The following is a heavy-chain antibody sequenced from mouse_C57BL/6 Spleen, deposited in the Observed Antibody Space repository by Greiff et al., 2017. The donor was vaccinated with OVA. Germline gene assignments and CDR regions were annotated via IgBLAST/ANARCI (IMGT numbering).Heavy chain of an antibody. CDR1: GFTFTDYY. J-gene: IGHJ2*01. D-gene: IGHD4-1*01. CDR3: ARYMGWDNFFDY. CDR2: IRNKANGYTT. V-gene: IGHV7-3*01. Sequence: EVQLVESGGGLVQPGGSLSLSCAASGFTFTDYYMSWVRQPPGKALEWLGFIRNKANGYTTEYSASVKGRFTISRDNSQSILYLQMNALRAEDSATYYCARYMGWDNFFDYWGQGTTLTVSS.